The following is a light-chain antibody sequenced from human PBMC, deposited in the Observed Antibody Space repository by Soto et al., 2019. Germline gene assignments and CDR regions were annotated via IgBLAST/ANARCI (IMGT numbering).Light chain of an antibody. CDR3: SAYAGSNNYV. V-gene: IGLV2-8*01. J-gene: IGLJ1*01. Sequence: QSALTQPPCASGSPGQSVTISCTGTSSDVGGYNYVSWYQQHPGKAPKLMIYGVTKRPSGVPDRFSGSKSGNTASLTVSGLQAEDEADYYCSAYAGSNNYVFGTGTKLTVL. CDR2: GVT. CDR1: SSDVGGYNY.